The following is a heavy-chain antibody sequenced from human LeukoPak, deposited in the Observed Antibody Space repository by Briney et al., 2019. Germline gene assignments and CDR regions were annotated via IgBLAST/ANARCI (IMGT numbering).Heavy chain of an antibody. Sequence: GGSLRLSCAASGFTFSSYWMSWVRQAPGKGLEWVANIKQDGSEKYYVDSVKGRFTISRDNAKNSLYLQMNSLRAEDTAVYYCARERGATTAANAFDIWGQGTMVTVSS. CDR3: ARERGATTAANAFDI. CDR2: IKQDGSEK. J-gene: IGHJ3*02. V-gene: IGHV3-7*01. CDR1: GFTFSSYW. D-gene: IGHD1-26*01.